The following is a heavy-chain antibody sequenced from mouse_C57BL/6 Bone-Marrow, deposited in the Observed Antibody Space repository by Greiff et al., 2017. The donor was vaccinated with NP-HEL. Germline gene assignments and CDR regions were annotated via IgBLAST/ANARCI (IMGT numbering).Heavy chain of an antibody. CDR2: ISSGGSYT. J-gene: IGHJ2*01. D-gene: IGHD3-1*01. CDR1: GFTFSSYG. Sequence: EVKLMESGGDLVKPGGSLKLSCAASGFTFSSYGMSWVRQTPDKRLEWVATISSGGSYTYSPDSVKGRFTISRANATNTLYLQMSSLKSEDTAMYYCARHPLGYGDYVDYWGQGTTLTVSS. V-gene: IGHV5-6*01. CDR3: ARHPLGYGDYVDY.